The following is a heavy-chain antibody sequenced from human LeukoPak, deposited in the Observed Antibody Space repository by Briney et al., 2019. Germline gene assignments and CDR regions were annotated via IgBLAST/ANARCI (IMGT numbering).Heavy chain of an antibody. CDR3: ERVNGITMVRGVIRRGWFDP. J-gene: IGHJ5*02. Sequence: GGSLRLSCAASRFTDSRNYMSWVREAPQEGLEGVSVIYSGASIVYADSVKGRFTISRHNSKNTLYLQMNSLRAEDTAVYYCERVNGITMVRGVIRRGWFDPWGQGTLVTVSS. CDR2: IYSGASI. V-gene: IGHV3-53*04. D-gene: IGHD3-10*01. CDR1: RFTDSRNY.